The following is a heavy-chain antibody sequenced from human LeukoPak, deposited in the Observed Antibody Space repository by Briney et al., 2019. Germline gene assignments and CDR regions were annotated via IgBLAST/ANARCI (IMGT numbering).Heavy chain of an antibody. D-gene: IGHD3-16*02. CDR3: ARGPMITFGGVIVSFDY. CDR1: GCTLSSYS. CDR2: ISSSSSYI. V-gene: IGHV3-21*01. J-gene: IGHJ4*02. Sequence: GVSLSLSCAASGCTLSSYSMNWVRQAPGKGLEWVSSISSSSSYIYYADSVKGRFTISRDNAKNSLYLQMNSLRAEDTAVYYCARGPMITFGGVIVSFDYWGQGTLVTVSS.